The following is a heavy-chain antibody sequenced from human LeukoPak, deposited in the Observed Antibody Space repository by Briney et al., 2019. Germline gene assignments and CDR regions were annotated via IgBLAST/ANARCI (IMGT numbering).Heavy chain of an antibody. D-gene: IGHD3-9*01. CDR3: ARVLRYFDWRDAFDI. J-gene: IGHJ3*02. Sequence: SKTLSLTCTVSGGSISSYYWSWIRQPAGKGLEWIGRIYTSGSTNYNPSLKSRVTMSVDTSKNQFSLKLSSVTAADTAVYYCARVLRYFDWRDAFDIWGQGTMVTVSS. V-gene: IGHV4-4*07. CDR1: GGSISSYY. CDR2: IYTSGST.